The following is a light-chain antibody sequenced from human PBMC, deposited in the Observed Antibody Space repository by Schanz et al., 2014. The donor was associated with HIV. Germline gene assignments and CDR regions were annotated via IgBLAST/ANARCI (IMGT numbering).Light chain of an antibody. CDR3: ATWDSILSAVV. Sequence: QSVLTQPPSMSAAPGQRVTISCAGSAFNIGQNYVSWFQQFPGTAPKLLIYVNHQRPSDIPDRFSGSKTGTSATLAIVGLQTGDEADYYCATWDSILSAVVFGGGTKLTVL. J-gene: IGLJ2*01. CDR1: AFNIGQNY. CDR2: VNH. V-gene: IGLV1-51*01.